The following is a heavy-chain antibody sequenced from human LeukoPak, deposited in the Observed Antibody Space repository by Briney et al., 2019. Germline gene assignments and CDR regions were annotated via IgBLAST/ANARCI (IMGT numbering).Heavy chain of an antibody. J-gene: IGHJ4*02. CDR1: GFTFSSYW. CDR2: INQDGTEK. D-gene: IGHD3-10*01. Sequence: GGSLRLSCAASGFTFSSYWMSWVRQAPGEGLEWVAKINQDGTEKAYVDSVRGRFTISRDNAKNSLFLQMNSLRAEDTAVYYCARDYGSRGSSSYPFDNWSQGTLVTVSP. CDR3: ARDYGSRGSSSYPFDN. V-gene: IGHV3-7*03.